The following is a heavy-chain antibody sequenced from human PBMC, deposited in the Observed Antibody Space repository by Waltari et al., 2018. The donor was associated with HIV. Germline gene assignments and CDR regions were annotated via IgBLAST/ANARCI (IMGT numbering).Heavy chain of an antibody. CDR1: GFPFLPYE. V-gene: IGHV3-48*03. Sequence: EQLVESGGGLVRPGGSLRLSCGAPGFPFLPYEFNWVRQAPGKGLEWISYINSNSGTIHYADSVKGRFTISRDNAKSSLYLQMRNLTGEDTAVYYCARDDLNVRRAFDIWGQGTMVTVSS. J-gene: IGHJ3*02. CDR3: ARDDLNVRRAFDI. CDR2: INSNSGTI. D-gene: IGHD3-10*01.